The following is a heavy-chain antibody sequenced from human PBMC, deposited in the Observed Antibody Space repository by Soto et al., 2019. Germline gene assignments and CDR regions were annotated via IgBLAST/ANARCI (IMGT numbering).Heavy chain of an antibody. CDR3: AKYGTGTYYPLSD. Sequence: PGGSLRLSCAASGFTFSSYAMSWVRQAPGKGLEWVSAISGSGVDTYYADSVKGRFTISRDNSKNTLYLQMNSLRAEDTAVYYCAKYGTGTYYPLSDWSQGTWVTVSS. CDR1: GFTFSSYA. D-gene: IGHD3-10*01. V-gene: IGHV3-23*01. J-gene: IGHJ4*02. CDR2: ISGSGVDT.